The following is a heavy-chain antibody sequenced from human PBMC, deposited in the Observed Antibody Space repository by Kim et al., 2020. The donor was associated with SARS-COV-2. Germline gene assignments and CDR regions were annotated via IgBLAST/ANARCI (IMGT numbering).Heavy chain of an antibody. Sequence: YAGAVKGRFTIPRDNAKNSFYLQMNSLRAGDTAVYFCARGRTTVTTIFDYWGQGTLVTVSS. J-gene: IGHJ4*02. V-gene: IGHV3-13*01. CDR3: ARGRTTVTTIFDY. D-gene: IGHD4-17*01.